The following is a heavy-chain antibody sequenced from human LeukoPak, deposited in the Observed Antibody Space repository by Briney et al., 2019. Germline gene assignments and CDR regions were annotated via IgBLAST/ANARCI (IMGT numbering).Heavy chain of an antibody. J-gene: IGHJ6*03. D-gene: IGHD6-13*01. CDR2: IYYSGST. V-gene: IGHV4-61*08. CDR1: GGSISSGDYY. Sequence: SQTLSLTCTVSGGSISSGDYYWSWIRQTPGKGLEWIGYIYYSGSTNYNPSLKSRVTISVDTSKNQFSLKLSSVTAADTAVYYCARAVSSSWYAIGVHYYMDVWGKGTTVTVSS. CDR3: ARAVSSSWYAIGVHYYMDV.